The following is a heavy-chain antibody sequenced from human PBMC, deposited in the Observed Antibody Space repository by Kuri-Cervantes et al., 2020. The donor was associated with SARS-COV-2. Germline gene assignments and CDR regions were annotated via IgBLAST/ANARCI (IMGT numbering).Heavy chain of an antibody. CDR2: INPSVGRT. CDR1: GDTFTSYY. D-gene: IGHD5-12*01. CDR3: ARSGYDRAGYFDY. V-gene: IGHV1-46*01. J-gene: IGHJ4*02. Sequence: ASVKVSCKASGDTFTSYYMHWVRQAPGQGLEWMGIINPSVGRTSYAQKFQGRVTMTRDTSTSTVYMELSSLRSDDTAVYYCARSGYDRAGYFDYWGQGTLVTVSS.